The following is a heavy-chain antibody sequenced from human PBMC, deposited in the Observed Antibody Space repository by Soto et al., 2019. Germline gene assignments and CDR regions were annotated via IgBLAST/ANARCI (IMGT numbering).Heavy chain of an antibody. CDR3: AKVGSYLYGMDV. J-gene: IGHJ6*02. CDR1: GFTFSSYG. CDR2: ISYDGSNK. D-gene: IGHD2-21*01. Sequence: PGGSLRLSCAGSGFTFSSYGMHWVRQAPGKGLEWVAVISYDGSNKYYADSVKGRFTISRDNSKNTLYLQMNSLRAEDTAVYYCAKVGSYLYGMDVWGQGTTVTVSS. V-gene: IGHV3-30*18.